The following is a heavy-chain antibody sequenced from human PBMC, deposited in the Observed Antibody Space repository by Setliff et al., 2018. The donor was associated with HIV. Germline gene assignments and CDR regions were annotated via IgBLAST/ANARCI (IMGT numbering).Heavy chain of an antibody. Sequence: SVKVSCKGSGDTFTTYVVSWVRQAPGQGLEWMGGRSPIFSTTNYAQKFQGTVTITTDESTSRAYMELSSLRSEDTAVYYCAITSRGYSLQRGGAFDIWGQGTLVTVSS. CDR1: GDTFTTYV. J-gene: IGHJ3*02. V-gene: IGHV1-69*05. CDR2: RSPIFSTT. D-gene: IGHD3-22*01. CDR3: AITSRGYSLQRGGAFDI.